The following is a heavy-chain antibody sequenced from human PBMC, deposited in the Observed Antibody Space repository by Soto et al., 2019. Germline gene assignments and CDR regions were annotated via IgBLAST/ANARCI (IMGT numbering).Heavy chain of an antibody. CDR3: VRAVDYYDSSGYYTHEYFQH. J-gene: IGHJ1*01. CDR1: GYTFTSYG. CDR2: ISAYNGNT. D-gene: IGHD3-22*01. Sequence: ASVKVSCKASGYTFTSYGISWVRQAPGQGLEWMGWISAYNGNTNYAQKIQGRVTMTTDTSTSTAYMELRSLRSDDTAVYYCVRAVDYYDSSGYYTHEYFQHWGQGTLVTVSS. V-gene: IGHV1-18*01.